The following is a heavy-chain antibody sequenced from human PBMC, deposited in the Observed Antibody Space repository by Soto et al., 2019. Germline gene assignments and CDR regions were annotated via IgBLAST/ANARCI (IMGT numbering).Heavy chain of an antibody. CDR2: ISAYNGNT. V-gene: IGHV1-18*01. J-gene: IGHJ6*02. CDR1: GYTFTSYG. Sequence: ASVKVSCKASGYTFTSYGISWVLQAPGQGLEWMGWISAYNGNTNYAQKLQGRVTMTTDTSTSTAYMELSSLRSEDTAVYYCARWGITIFWDYYYYYGMDVWGQGTTVTVSS. D-gene: IGHD3-9*01. CDR3: ARWGITIFWDYYYYYGMDV.